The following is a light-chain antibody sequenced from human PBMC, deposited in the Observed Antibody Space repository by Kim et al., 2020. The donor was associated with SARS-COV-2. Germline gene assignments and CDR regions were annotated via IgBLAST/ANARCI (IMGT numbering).Light chain of an antibody. Sequence: LTQPPSVSKGLRQTATLTCTGNRNNVGNQGAAWLQQHQGHPPKLLSYRNNNRPSGISERLSASRSGNTASLTITGLQPEDEADYYCSAWDSSLSAWVFGGGTQLT. J-gene: IGLJ3*02. CDR2: RNN. V-gene: IGLV10-54*01. CDR1: RNNVGNQG. CDR3: SAWDSSLSAWV.